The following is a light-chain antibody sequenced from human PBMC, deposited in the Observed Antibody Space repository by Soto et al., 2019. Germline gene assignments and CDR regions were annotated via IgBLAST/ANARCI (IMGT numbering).Light chain of an antibody. CDR3: TSYAGSNIVI. CDR2: EVS. CDR1: SSDVGGYHY. J-gene: IGLJ2*01. Sequence: QSALTQPPSASGSPGQSVTISCTGTSSDVGGYHYVSWYQQHPGKAPKLMIYEVSQRPSGVPDRFSGSKSDNTASLTVSGLQAEDEADYYCTSYAGSNIVIFGVGTKLTVL. V-gene: IGLV2-8*01.